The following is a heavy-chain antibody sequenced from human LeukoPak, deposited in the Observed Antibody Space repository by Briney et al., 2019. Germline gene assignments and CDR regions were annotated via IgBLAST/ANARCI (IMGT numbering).Heavy chain of an antibody. J-gene: IGHJ5*02. V-gene: IGHV3-23*01. D-gene: IGHD6-13*01. CDR1: GFTFSSYA. Sequence: QPGGSLRLSCAASGFTFSSYAMSWVRQAPGKGLEWVSAISGSGGSTYYADSVKGRFTISRDNSKNTLYLQMNSLRAEDTAVYYCANPPIAAAGPPYNWFDPWGQGTLVTVSS. CDR3: ANPPIAAAGPPYNWFDP. CDR2: ISGSGGST.